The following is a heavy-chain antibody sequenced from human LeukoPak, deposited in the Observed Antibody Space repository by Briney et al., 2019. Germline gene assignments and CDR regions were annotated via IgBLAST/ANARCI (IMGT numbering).Heavy chain of an antibody. V-gene: IGHV3-23*01. CDR3: AKVTGETGDY. D-gene: IGHD1-14*01. CDR2: ISGSGGST. CDR1: GFTFSRSW. J-gene: IGHJ4*02. Sequence: PGGSLRLSCAASGFTFSRSWMTWVRQAPGKGLEWVSAISGSGGSTYYADSVKGRFTISRDNSKNTLYLQMNSLRAEDTAVYYCAKVTGETGDYWGQGTLVTVSS.